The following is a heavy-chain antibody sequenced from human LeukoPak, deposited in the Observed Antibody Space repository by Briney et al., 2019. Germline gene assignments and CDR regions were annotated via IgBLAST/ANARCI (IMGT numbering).Heavy chain of an antibody. D-gene: IGHD5-12*01. V-gene: IGHV1-2*02. CDR1: GCTFTGYY. CDR3: ARDFDRLDVDPSLDY. Sequence: ASVKVSCKASGCTFTGYYMHWVRQAPGQGLEWMGWINPNSGGTNYAQKFQGRVTMTRDTSISTAYMELSRLRSDDTAVYYCARDFDRLDVDPSLDYWGQGTLVTVSS. J-gene: IGHJ4*02. CDR2: INPNSGGT.